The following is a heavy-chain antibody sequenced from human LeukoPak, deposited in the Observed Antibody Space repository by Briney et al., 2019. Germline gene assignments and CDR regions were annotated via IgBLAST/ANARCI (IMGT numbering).Heavy chain of an antibody. CDR2: ISGSGGST. CDR3: AKDSGNYGDYSDY. Sequence: GGSLRLSCAASGFTFSSYAMSWVRQAPGKGLEWVSAISGSGGSTYYADSVKGRFTTSRDNSKNTLYLQMNSLRAEDTAVYYCAKDSGNYGDYSDYWGQGTLVTVSS. J-gene: IGHJ4*02. V-gene: IGHV3-23*01. D-gene: IGHD4-17*01. CDR1: GFTFSSYA.